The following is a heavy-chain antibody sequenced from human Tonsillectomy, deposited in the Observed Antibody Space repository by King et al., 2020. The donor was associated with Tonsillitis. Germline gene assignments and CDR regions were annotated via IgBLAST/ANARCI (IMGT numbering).Heavy chain of an antibody. V-gene: IGHV3-30*02. CDR1: GFTFSPYG. CDR2: IRYDGGNK. CDR3: VKGTDMGPHAYYYGMDV. Sequence: VQLVESGGGVVQPGGSLRLSCAASGFTFSPYGMHWVRQAPGKGLEWVAFIRYDGGNKDYTDSVKGRFTISRDNSKKTLYLHMNSLRAEDTAVYYCVKGTDMGPHAYYYGMDVWGQGTPVTVSS. J-gene: IGHJ6*02. D-gene: IGHD2-15*01.